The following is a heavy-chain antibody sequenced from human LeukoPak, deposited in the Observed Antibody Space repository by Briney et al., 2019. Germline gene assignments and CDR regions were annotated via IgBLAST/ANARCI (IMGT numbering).Heavy chain of an antibody. CDR2: IEPSGFTI. CDR1: GFTFSSYG. V-gene: IGHV3-21*01. J-gene: IGHJ4*01. CDR3: ASGIRERGFDY. Sequence: GGSLRLSCAASGFTFSSYGMHWVRQAPGKGLEWVSSIEPSGFTIFYANSVKGRFTISRDNAKTSLYLQMNSLRPDDTALYFCASGIRERGFDYWGHGTLVTVSS. D-gene: IGHD1-1*01.